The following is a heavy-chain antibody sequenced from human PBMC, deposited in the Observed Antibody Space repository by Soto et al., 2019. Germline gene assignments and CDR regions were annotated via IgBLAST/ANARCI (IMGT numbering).Heavy chain of an antibody. CDR3: VKDRVISGCNWFDP. D-gene: IGHD5-12*01. J-gene: IGHJ5*02. CDR1: GFTFSIYA. Sequence: EVQLLESGGGLVQPGGSLRLSCAASGFTFSIYAMSWFRHAPGKGLEWVSGISASGGYTNYADSVEGRFTISRDNSKNTLYLQMDSLRAEDTAIYYCVKDRVISGCNWFDPWGQGTLVTVSS. CDR2: ISASGGYT. V-gene: IGHV3-23*01.